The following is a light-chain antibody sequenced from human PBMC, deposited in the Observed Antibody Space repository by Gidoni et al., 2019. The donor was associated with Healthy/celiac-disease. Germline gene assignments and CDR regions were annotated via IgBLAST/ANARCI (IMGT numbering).Light chain of an antibody. V-gene: IGKV3-11*01. J-gene: IGKJ2*04. Sequence: EIVLTQSPATPSLSPGERATLSCRASQSVSSYLAWYQQQPGQAPRLLIYDASTRAPGIPARFSGSGSGTDFTLTISSLEPEDFAVYYCQQRSNWPMCSFGQGTKLEIK. CDR3: QQRSNWPMCS. CDR2: DAS. CDR1: QSVSSY.